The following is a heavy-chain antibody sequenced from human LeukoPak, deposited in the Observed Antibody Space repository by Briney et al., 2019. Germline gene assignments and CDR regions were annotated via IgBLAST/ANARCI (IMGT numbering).Heavy chain of an antibody. CDR1: GLTFSSYA. CDR3: AKGGLGCSSTSCFDY. Sequence: GGSLRLSCAASGLTFSSYAMSWVRQAPGKGLEWVSAISGSGGSTYYADSVKGRFTISGGNSKNTLYLQMNSLRVEDTAVYYCAKGGLGCSSTSCFDYWGQGTLVTVSS. CDR2: ISGSGGST. J-gene: IGHJ4*02. V-gene: IGHV3-23*01. D-gene: IGHD2-2*01.